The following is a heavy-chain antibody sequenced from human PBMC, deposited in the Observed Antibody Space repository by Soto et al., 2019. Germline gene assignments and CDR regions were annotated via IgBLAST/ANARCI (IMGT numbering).Heavy chain of an antibody. J-gene: IGHJ5*02. CDR1: GFTFSSYW. Sequence: GGSLRLSCAASGFTFSSYWMSWVRQAPGKGLEWVANIKQDGSEKYYVDSVKGRFTISRDNAKNSLYLQMNSLRAEDTAVYYCARVGSYYDSSGYYPPYNWFDPWGQGTLVTVSS. CDR2: IKQDGSEK. D-gene: IGHD3-22*01. V-gene: IGHV3-7*01. CDR3: ARVGSYYDSSGYYPPYNWFDP.